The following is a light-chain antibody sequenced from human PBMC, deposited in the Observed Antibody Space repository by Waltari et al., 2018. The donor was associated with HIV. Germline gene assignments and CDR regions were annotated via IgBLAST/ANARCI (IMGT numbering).Light chain of an antibody. V-gene: IGLV8-61*01. Sequence: QTVVTQEPSFSVSPGATVTLTCGLRPGSVSTTYYPSWYQQTPGQAPRTLNYNTDSRSSGVADRFSGSIVADKAILTSTGAQADDECDYCCALYMGSGVWVFGGRTTLTVL. J-gene: IGLJ3*02. CDR1: PGSVSTTYY. CDR3: ALYMGSGVWV. CDR2: NTD.